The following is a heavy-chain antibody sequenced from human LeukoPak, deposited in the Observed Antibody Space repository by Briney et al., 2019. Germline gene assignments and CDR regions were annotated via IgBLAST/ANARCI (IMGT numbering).Heavy chain of an antibody. Sequence: PSETLSLTCTVYGGSISSGGYSSSWIRQHPGKGLEWLGYIYYSGSTYYNPSLKSRVTISVDTSKNQFSLKMSSVTAADTVVYYCARVDVVTIFGVVIPNWFDPWGQGNLVTVSS. CDR3: ARVDVVTIFGVVIPNWFDP. CDR2: IYYSGST. CDR1: GGSISSGGYS. D-gene: IGHD3-3*01. J-gene: IGHJ5*02. V-gene: IGHV4-31*03.